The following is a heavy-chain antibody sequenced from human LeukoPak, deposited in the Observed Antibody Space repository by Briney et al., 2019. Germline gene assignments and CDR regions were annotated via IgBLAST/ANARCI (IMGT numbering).Heavy chain of an antibody. V-gene: IGHV1-58*02. CDR1: GFTFTSSA. CDR2: IVVGSGNT. D-gene: IGHD3-22*01. J-gene: IGHJ4*02. Sequence: SVKVSCKASGFTFTSSAMQWVRQARGQRLEWIGWIVVGSGNTNYAQKFQERVTITRDTSASTAYMELSSLRSEDMAVYYCARGDYYDSSVLDYWGQGTLVTVSS. CDR3: ARGDYYDSSVLDY.